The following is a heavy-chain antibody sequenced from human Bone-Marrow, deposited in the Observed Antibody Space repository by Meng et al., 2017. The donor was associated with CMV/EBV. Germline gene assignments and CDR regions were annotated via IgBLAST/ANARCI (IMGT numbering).Heavy chain of an antibody. D-gene: IGHD2-15*01. Sequence: GGTISNYAISWVRQAPGQGLEWMGGIIPILHKPNYAQKFQGRVTITADKSTTTVYMELSSLRSEDTAVYYCARPVGGVAATPDWFDPWGQGTLVTVSS. CDR1: GGTISNYA. CDR3: ARPVGGVAATPDWFDP. CDR2: IIPILHKP. J-gene: IGHJ5*02. V-gene: IGHV1-69*10.